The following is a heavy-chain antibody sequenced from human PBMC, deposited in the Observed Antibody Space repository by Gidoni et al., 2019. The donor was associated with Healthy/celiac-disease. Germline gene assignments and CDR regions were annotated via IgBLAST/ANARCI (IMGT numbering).Heavy chain of an antibody. Sequence: EVQLVESGGGLVQPGGSLRLSCAASGFTFSSYWMHWVRQAPGKGLVWVSRINSEGSSTSYADSVKGRFTISRDNAKNTLYLQMNSLRAEDTAVYYCARDQAYGDYLDWFDPWGQGTLVTVSS. CDR2: INSEGSST. D-gene: IGHD4-17*01. CDR1: GFTFSSYW. V-gene: IGHV3-74*01. J-gene: IGHJ5*02. CDR3: ARDQAYGDYLDWFDP.